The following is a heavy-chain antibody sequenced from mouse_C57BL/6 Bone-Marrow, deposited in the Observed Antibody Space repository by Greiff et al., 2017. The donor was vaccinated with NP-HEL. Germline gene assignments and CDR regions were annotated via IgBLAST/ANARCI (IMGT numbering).Heavy chain of an antibody. J-gene: IGHJ2*01. V-gene: IGHV1-47*01. CDR2: FHPYNDDT. CDR1: GYTFTTYP. CDR3: ARGGNYCYYVDY. Sequence: VKLMESGAELVKPGASVKMSCKASGYTFTTYPIEWVKQNHGKSLEWIGNFHPYNDDTKYNEKFKNKATLTVEKSSSTVYLELSRLTSDDSSVYYCARGGNYCYYVDYWGQGTTLTVSA. D-gene: IGHD2-1*01.